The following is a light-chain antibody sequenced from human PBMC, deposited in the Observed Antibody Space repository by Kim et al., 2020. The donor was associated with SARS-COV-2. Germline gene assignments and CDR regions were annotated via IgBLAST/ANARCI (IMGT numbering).Light chain of an antibody. CDR3: LQYYDYPRT. V-gene: IGKV1-6*01. CDR1: QAMRDD. J-gene: IGKJ1*01. Sequence: AIQLTQSPSSLSASVGDRVIITCRPSQAMRDDLAWYQQKPGKAPKLLIYAASSLQSAVPSRFSGSGSGTDFTLTISSLQPEDFATYYCLQYYDYPRTFGQGTKVDIK. CDR2: AAS.